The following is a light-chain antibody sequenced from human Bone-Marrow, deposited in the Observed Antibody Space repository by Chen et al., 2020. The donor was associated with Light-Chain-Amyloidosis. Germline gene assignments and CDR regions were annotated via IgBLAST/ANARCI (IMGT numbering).Light chain of an antibody. CDR1: NIGSTS. V-gene: IGLV3-21*02. CDR2: DDS. J-gene: IGLJ3*02. Sequence: SYVLTQPSSVSVAPGQTATIACGGNNIGSTSVHWYQQTPGQAPLLVVYDDSERPSGIPERLSGSNSGNTATLTSSRVEAGDVADYSCQVWDRSSDRPVFGGGTKLTVL. CDR3: QVWDRSSDRPV.